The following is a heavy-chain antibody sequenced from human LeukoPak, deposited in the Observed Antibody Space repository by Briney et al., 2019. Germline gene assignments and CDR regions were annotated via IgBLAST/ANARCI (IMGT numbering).Heavy chain of an antibody. D-gene: IGHD1/OR15-1a*01. Sequence: SGTLSLTCTVSGGSISSYYWSWIRQPPGKGLEWIGYIYYSGSTNYNPSLKSRVTISVDTSKNQFSLKLSSVTAADTAVYYCARVVWDNPYFDYWGQGTLVTVSS. V-gene: IGHV4-59*01. CDR2: IYYSGST. CDR1: GGSISSYY. J-gene: IGHJ4*02. CDR3: ARVVWDNPYFDY.